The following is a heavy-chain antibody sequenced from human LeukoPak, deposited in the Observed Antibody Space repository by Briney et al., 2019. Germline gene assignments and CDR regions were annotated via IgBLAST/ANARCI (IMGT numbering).Heavy chain of an antibody. V-gene: IGHV3-23*01. CDR2: ISGSGGRT. J-gene: IGHJ6*02. CDR3: AKGTLRGSSNWYHHGMDV. CDR1: GFTFSSYA. Sequence: PGGSLRLSCAASGFTFSSYAMSWVRQAPGKGLEWVSGISGSGGRTYNADSVKGRFTISRDNSKNTLYLQMNSLRVEDTAVYYCAKGTLRGSSNWYHHGMDVWGQGTTVTVSS. D-gene: IGHD6-13*01.